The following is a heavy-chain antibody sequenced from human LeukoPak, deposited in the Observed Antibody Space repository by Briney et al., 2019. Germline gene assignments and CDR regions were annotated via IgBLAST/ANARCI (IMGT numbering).Heavy chain of an antibody. V-gene: IGHV4-59*01. J-gene: IGHJ6*03. Sequence: SETLSLTCTVSGASITNFYWSWIRQPPGKGLEWIGYIYYTGNTNYNPSLKSRVTISVDTSKNQFSLRLNSVTAADTAVYYCARLHHDYGSGTYGGAYNYYMDVWAKGPRSPSP. CDR1: GASITNFY. CDR2: IYYTGNT. CDR3: ARLHHDYGSGTYGGAYNYYMDV. D-gene: IGHD3-10*01.